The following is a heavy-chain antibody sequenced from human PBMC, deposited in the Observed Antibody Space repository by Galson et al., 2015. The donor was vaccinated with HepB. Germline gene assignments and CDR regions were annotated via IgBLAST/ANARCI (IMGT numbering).Heavy chain of an antibody. CDR3: WGGPTWSGGYKLDV. V-gene: IGHV3-64D*06. CDR1: GFTFRKYN. CDR2: ICSDGAST. J-gene: IGHJ6*02. D-gene: IGHD3-3*01. Sequence: SLRLSCAASGFTFRKYNMHWVRQAPVKGLEHVSSICSDGASTYYAASVKGRFAISRDNSKNTLYLQMSSLRTEDRVVYYCWGGPTWSGGYKLDVWGQGTTVTVSS.